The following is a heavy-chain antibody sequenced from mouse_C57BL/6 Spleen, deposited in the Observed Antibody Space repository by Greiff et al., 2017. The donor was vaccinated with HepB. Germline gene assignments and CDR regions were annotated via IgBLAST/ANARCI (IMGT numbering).Heavy chain of an antibody. CDR1: GYTFTDYN. V-gene: IGHV1-22*01. CDR2: INPNNGGT. CDR3: ARDGIYYYGSSPYFDY. Sequence: VQLQQSGPELVKPGASVKMSCKASGYTFTDYNMHWVKQSHGKSLEWIGYINPNNGGTSYNQKFKGKATLTVNKSSSTAYMELRSLTSEDSAVYYCARDGIYYYGSSPYFDYWGQGTTLTVSS. D-gene: IGHD1-1*01. J-gene: IGHJ2*01.